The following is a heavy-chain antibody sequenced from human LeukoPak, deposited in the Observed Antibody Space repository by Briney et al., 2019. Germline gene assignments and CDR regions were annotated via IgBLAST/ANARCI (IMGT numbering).Heavy chain of an antibody. J-gene: IGHJ4*02. CDR1: GFPFSTYS. CDR2: ISSSSNYI. V-gene: IGHV3-21*04. CDR3: AKGRGLSYDYGVDY. Sequence: GGSLRLSCAASGFPFSTYSMNWVRQTPGKGLEWVSSISSSSNYIYYADSVKGRFTISRDNAKNSLYLQMNSLRAEDMASYYCAKGRGLSYDYGVDYWGQGTLVTVSS. D-gene: IGHD4-17*01.